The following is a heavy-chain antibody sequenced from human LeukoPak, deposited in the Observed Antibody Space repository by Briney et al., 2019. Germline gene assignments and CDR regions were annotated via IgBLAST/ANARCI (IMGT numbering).Heavy chain of an antibody. CDR2: IHYTGAT. D-gene: IGHD3-9*01. J-gene: IGHJ4*02. CDR3: ARGNILSGYCFDF. CDR1: GVSITGYY. V-gene: IGHV4-34*01. Sequence: SETLSLTCAVYGVSITGYYWSWLRQPPGKGLEWGGEIHYTGATSYNPSLKSRATISIDTSKNQVSLKLSSVTAADTAVYYCARGNILSGYCFDFWGQGALVTVSS.